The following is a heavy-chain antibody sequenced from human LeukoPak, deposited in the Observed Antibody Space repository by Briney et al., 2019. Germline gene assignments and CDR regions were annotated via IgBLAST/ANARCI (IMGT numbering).Heavy chain of an antibody. CDR1: GYTFTGYY. V-gene: IGHV1-2*06. D-gene: IGHD2-15*01. CDR3: ARERGGYEWDY. Sequence: ASVKVSCKASGYTFTGYYMHWVRQAPGQGLEWMGRINPNSGGTNYAQKFQGRVTMTRDTSISTAYMELRSLRSDDTAVYYCARERGGYEWDYWGQGTLVTVSS. CDR2: INPNSGGT. J-gene: IGHJ4*02.